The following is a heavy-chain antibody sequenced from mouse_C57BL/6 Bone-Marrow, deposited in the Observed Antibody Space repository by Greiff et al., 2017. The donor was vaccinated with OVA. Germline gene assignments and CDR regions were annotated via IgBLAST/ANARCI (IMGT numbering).Heavy chain of an antibody. J-gene: IGHJ2*01. CDR2: IYPGDGDT. V-gene: IGHV1-82*01. CDR1: GYAFSSSW. Sequence: QVQLQQSGPELVEPGASVKISCKASGYAFSSSWMNWVKQRPGKGLEWIGLIYPGDGDTNYNGKFKGKATLTADKSSSTAYMQLSSLTSEDSAVDFCARGGGSSYDFDYWGQGTTLTVSS. D-gene: IGHD1-1*01. CDR3: ARGGGSSYDFDY.